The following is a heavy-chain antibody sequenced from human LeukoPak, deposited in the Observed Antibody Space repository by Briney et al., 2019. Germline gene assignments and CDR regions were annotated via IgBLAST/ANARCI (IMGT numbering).Heavy chain of an antibody. CDR1: GGSISSDY. J-gene: IGHJ2*01. CDR2: IYYSGST. Sequence: SETLSLTCTVSGGSISSDYWSWIRQPPGKGLEWIGYIYYSGSTCNNPSLKSRVTISVDTSKNQFSLKLNSVTAADTAVYYCARHGAGWYFDLWGRGTLVTVSS. CDR3: ARHGAGWYFDL. D-gene: IGHD3-10*01. V-gene: IGHV4-59*08.